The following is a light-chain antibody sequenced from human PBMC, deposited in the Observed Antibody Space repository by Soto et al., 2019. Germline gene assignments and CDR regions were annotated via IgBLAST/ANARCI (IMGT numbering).Light chain of an antibody. CDR2: GNT. Sequence: QSVLTQPPSVSGAPGQRVTISCTGSSSNIGAGYDVHWYQHLPGTAPKLLIYGNTNRPAGVHDRFSGSQSGTSASLAITGLQADDEEDYYSQSVYSSVPLRVFGTGTKHTFL. CDR3: QSVYSSVPLRV. CDR1: SSNIGAGYD. V-gene: IGLV1-40*01. J-gene: IGLJ1*01.